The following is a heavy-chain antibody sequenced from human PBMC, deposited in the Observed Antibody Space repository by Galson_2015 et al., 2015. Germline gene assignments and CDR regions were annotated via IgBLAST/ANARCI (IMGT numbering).Heavy chain of an antibody. Sequence: SLRLSCAASGFTFDDYAMHWVRQAPGKGLEWVSLISGDGGSTYYADSVKGRFTISRDNSKNSLYLQMNSLRTEDTALYYCVSLGDSGYDPLDYWGQGTLVTVSS. CDR2: ISGDGGST. CDR3: VSLGDSGYDPLDY. J-gene: IGHJ4*02. CDR1: GFTFDDYA. D-gene: IGHD5-12*01. V-gene: IGHV3-43*02.